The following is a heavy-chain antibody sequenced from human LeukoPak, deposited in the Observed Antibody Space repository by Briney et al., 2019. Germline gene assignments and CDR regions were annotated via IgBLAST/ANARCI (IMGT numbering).Heavy chain of an antibody. V-gene: IGHV3-23*01. CDR2: ISGSGGST. CDR3: AKAPGIAAAGAYYYYGMDV. J-gene: IGHJ6*02. CDR1: GFTVSSNY. D-gene: IGHD6-13*01. Sequence: GGSLRLSCAASGFTVSSNYMSWVRQAPGKGLEWVSAISGSGGSTYYADSVKGRFTISRDNSKNTLYLQMNSLRAEDTAVYYCAKAPGIAAAGAYYYYGMDVWGQGTTVTVSS.